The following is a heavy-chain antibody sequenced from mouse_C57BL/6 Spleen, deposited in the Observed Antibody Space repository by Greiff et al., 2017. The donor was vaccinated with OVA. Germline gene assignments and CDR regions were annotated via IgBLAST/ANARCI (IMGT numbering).Heavy chain of an antibody. CDR3: VRGSDYYGSSSFAY. CDR1: GFTFNTYA. V-gene: IGHV10-3*01. J-gene: IGHJ3*01. CDR2: IRSKSSNYAT. D-gene: IGHD1-1*01. Sequence: EVMLVESGGGLVQPKGSLKLSCAASGFTFNTYAMHWVRQAPGKGLEWVARIRSKSSNYATYYADSVKDRFTISRDDSQSMLYLQMNNLKTEDTAMYYWVRGSDYYGSSSFAYWGQGTLVTVSA.